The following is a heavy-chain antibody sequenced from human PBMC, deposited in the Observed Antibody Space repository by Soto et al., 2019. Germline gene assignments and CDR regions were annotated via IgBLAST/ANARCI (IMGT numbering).Heavy chain of an antibody. CDR1: GYTFTSYY. CDR3: ARAEYTDGYYYYYMDF. D-gene: IGHD2-2*02. CDR2: INPSGGST. V-gene: IGHV1-46*03. Sequence: ASVKVSCKASGYTFTSYYMHWVRQAPGQGLEWMGIINPSGGSTSYAQKFQGRVTMTRDTSTSTVYMELSSLRSEDTAVYYCARAEYTDGYYYYYMDFWGKGAKVTVSS. J-gene: IGHJ6*03.